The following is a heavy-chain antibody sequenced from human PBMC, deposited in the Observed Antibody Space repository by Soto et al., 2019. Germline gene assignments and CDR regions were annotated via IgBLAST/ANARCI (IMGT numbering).Heavy chain of an antibody. Sequence: GESLRLSCAASGFTFSDYYMSWIRQAPGKGLEWVAYISSTSSIIYDADSVKGRFTISRDNAKNSLFLQMNSLRAEDTAVYYCARDLGYYESSGYFDYWGQGTLVTVSS. CDR1: GFTFSDYY. CDR2: ISSTSSII. V-gene: IGHV3-11*01. D-gene: IGHD3-22*01. J-gene: IGHJ4*02. CDR3: ARDLGYYESSGYFDY.